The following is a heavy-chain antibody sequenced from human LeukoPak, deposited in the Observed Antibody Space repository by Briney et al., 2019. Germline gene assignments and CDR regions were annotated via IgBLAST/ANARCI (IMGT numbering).Heavy chain of an antibody. D-gene: IGHD6-19*01. CDR3: ARAQSSGWTDAFDI. Sequence: GVLRLSCAASGFTFSSYGMHWVRQAPGKGLEWVAFIRYDGSNKYYADSVKGRFTISRDNAKNSLYLQMNSLRAEDTAVYYCARAQSSGWTDAFDIWGQGTMVTVSS. V-gene: IGHV3-30*02. CDR2: IRYDGSNK. J-gene: IGHJ3*02. CDR1: GFTFSSYG.